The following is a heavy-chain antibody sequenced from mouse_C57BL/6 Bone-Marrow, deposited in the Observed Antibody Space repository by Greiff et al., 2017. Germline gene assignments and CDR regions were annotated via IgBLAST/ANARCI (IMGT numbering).Heavy chain of an antibody. V-gene: IGHV1-81*01. CDR3: ARWIYYYGSSPHWYFYV. CDR2: IYPRSGNT. J-gene: IGHJ1*03. D-gene: IGHD1-1*01. Sequence: QVQLQQSGAELARPGASVKLSCKASGYTFTSYGISWVKQRTGQGLEWIGEIYPRSGNTYYNEKFKGKATLTADKSSSTAYMELRSLTSEDSAVYFCARWIYYYGSSPHWYFYVWGTGTTVTVSS. CDR1: GYTFTSYG.